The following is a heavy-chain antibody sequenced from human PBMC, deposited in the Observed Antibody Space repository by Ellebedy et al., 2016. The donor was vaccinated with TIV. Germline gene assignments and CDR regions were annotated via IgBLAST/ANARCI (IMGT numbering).Heavy chain of an antibody. D-gene: IGHD3-10*01. J-gene: IGHJ6*02. CDR1: GGSFSGYY. V-gene: IGHV4-59*01. Sequence: MPSETLSLTCAVYGGSFSGYYWSWIRQPPGKGLEWIGYIYYSGSTNYNPSLKSRVTISVDTSKNQFSLKLSSVTAADTAVYYCARVYNNYATYYYYGMDVWGQGTTVTVSS. CDR2: IYYSGST. CDR3: ARVYNNYATYYYYGMDV.